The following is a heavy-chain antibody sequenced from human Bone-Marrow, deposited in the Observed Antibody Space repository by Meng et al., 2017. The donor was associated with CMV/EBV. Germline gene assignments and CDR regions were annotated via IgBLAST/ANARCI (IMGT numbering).Heavy chain of an antibody. V-gene: IGHV4-34*01. CDR2: IRHSGDTT. CDR1: GGSLSGYY. D-gene: IGHD6-6*01. CDR3: ARQYSSAYYSDY. J-gene: IGHJ4*02. Sequence: SETLSLTCGIYGGSLSGYYWSWIRQTPGKGLEWIGEIRHSGDTTNYNPSLKSRVTISIDTSKKQFSLKLSAVTAADTAVYYCARQYSSAYYSDYWGQGTLVTFSS.